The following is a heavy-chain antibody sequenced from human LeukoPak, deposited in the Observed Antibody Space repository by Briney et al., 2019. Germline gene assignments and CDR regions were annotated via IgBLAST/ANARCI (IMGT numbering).Heavy chain of an antibody. Sequence: SETLSLTCTVSGGSISSYYWSWIRQPPGKGLEWIGYIYYSGSTNYNPSLKSRVTISVDTSKNQFSLKLSSVTAADTAAYYCARQGDGDYGFAPAANWFDPWGQGTLVTVSS. V-gene: IGHV4-59*08. CDR1: GGSISSYY. J-gene: IGHJ5*02. CDR2: IYYSGST. CDR3: ARQGDGDYGFAPAANWFDP. D-gene: IGHD4-17*01.